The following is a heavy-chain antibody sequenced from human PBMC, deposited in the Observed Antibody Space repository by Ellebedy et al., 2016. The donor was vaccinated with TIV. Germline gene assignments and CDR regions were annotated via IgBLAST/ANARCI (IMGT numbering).Heavy chain of an antibody. V-gene: IGHV3-30*18. Sequence: GESLKISCAASGFTFSSSGMHWVRQDPDKGLEWVAAISSDGSNKLYVDSVKGRFTISRDNSTNTLYLQMNRLGADDTAVYYCAKTFYHDRCGVGFDPWGQGTPVTVSS. CDR3: AKTFYHDRCGVGFDP. D-gene: IGHD3-22*01. J-gene: IGHJ5*02. CDR2: ISSDGSNK. CDR1: GFTFSSSG.